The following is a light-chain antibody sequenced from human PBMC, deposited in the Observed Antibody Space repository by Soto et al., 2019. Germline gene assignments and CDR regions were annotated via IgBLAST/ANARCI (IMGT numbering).Light chain of an antibody. CDR1: SGHSSYI. Sequence: QSVLTQSSSASASLGSSVKLTCTLSSGHSSYIIAWHQQQPGKAPRYLMMLGGAGIHKKGSGIPDRFSGSSSGADRYLTISSRQSDDEADYYCETWGSDTQVFGGGTKLTFL. V-gene: IGLV4-60*03. CDR3: ETWGSDTQV. CDR2: LGGAGIH. J-gene: IGLJ2*01.